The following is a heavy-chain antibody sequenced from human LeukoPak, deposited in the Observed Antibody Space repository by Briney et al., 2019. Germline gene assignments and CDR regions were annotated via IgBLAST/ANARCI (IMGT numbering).Heavy chain of an antibody. CDR2: MNPNSGNT. D-gene: IGHD6-19*01. J-gene: IGHJ4*02. Sequence: ASVKVSCKASGYTFTSYDINWVRQATGQGREWMGWMNPNSGNTGYAQKFQGRVTMTRNTSISTAYMELSSLRSEDTAVYYCARGLGGSGWPEHSFDYWGQGTLVTVSS. CDR1: GYTFTSYD. CDR3: ARGLGGSGWPEHSFDY. V-gene: IGHV1-8*01.